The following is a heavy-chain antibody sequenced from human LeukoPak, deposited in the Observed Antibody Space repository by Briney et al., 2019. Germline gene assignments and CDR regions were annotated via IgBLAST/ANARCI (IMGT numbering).Heavy chain of an antibody. CDR1: GFIFHDYA. V-gene: IGHV3-43*02. CDR3: ARESESSGWYDF. Sequence: GGSLRLSCAAPGFIFHDYAIHWVRQPPGKGLEWVSLISGDGGSTFYADSVKGRFTISRDNSKNSLYLQMSSLRIEDTALYYCARESESSGWYDFWGQGTPVTVSS. J-gene: IGHJ5*01. CDR2: ISGDGGST. D-gene: IGHD3-22*01.